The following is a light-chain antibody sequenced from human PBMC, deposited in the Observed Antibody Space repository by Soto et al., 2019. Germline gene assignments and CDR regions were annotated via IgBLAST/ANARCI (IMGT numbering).Light chain of an antibody. CDR2: GAS. Sequence: DIQMTQSPSSLSASIGDRVTISCRASQSISTYLNWYRQKPRKAPELLIYGASTLQSGVPSRFSGSGSGTDFTLTISSLQSEDFATYFCQQSYSKPPTFGPGTKVEV. CDR1: QSISTY. V-gene: IGKV1-39*01. J-gene: IGKJ1*01. CDR3: QQSYSKPPT.